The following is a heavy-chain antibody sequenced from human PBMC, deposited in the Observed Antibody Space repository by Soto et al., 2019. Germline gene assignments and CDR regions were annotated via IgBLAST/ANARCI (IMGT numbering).Heavy chain of an antibody. J-gene: IGHJ4*02. V-gene: IGHV1-69*01. CDR1: GGTFSSYA. CDR2: IIPIFGTA. Sequence: QVQLVQSGAEVKKPGSSVKVSCKASGGTFSSYAISWVRQAPGQGLEWMGGIIPIFGTANYAQKFQGRVTITADESTSTAYMELSSLRSEDTAVYYCASPEGYYILTGYNFDYWGQGTLVTVSS. D-gene: IGHD3-9*01. CDR3: ASPEGYYILTGYNFDY.